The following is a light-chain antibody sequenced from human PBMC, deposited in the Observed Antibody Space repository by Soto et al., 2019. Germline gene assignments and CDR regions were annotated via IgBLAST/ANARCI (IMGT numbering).Light chain of an antibody. CDR2: GNS. CDR3: QSYDSSLSGYV. J-gene: IGLJ1*01. CDR1: ISNIGAGYD. V-gene: IGLV1-40*01. Sequence: QAVVTQPTSVSGAPGQRVTISCTGSISNIGAGYDVHWYQQLPGTAPKLLIYGNSNRPSGVPDRLSGSKSGTSASLAITGLQAEDEADYYCQSYDSSLSGYVFGTGTKVTVL.